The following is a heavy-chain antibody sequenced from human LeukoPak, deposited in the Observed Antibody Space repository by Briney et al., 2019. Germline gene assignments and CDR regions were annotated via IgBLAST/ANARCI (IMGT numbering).Heavy chain of an antibody. CDR3: ARGGTGDPGVDY. CDR1: GGSIRPYY. J-gene: IGHJ4*02. V-gene: IGHV4-59*01. Sequence: PSETLSLTCTVPGGSIRPYYWNWIRQPPGKGLEWIGYIYYSGTTKYKPSLESRVTISVDTSKNQFSLKLRSVTAADTAVYYCARGGTGDPGVDYWGQGTLVTVSS. CDR2: IYYSGTT. D-gene: IGHD7-27*01.